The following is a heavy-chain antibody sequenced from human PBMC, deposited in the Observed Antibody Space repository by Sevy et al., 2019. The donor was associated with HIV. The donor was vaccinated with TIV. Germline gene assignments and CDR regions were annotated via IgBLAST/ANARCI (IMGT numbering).Heavy chain of an antibody. V-gene: IGHV3-23*01. J-gene: IGHJ4*02. CDR3: AKAFTSGWNLHFDY. D-gene: IGHD6-19*01. CDR1: GFTFSNYA. CDR2: VTGSGGNI. Sequence: GGSLRLSCAASGFTFSNYAMNWVRQAPGKGLEWVSSVTGSGGNIYYGDSAKGRFTISRDNSKNTLYLQMNSLRAEDTAVYYCAKAFTSGWNLHFDYWGQGTLVTVSS.